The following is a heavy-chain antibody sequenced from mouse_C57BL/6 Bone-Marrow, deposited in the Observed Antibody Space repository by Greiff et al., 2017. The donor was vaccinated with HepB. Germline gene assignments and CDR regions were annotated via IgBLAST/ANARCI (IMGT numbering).Heavy chain of an antibody. Sequence: EVKLMESGGGLVQPGGSLKLSCAASGFTFSDYYMYWVRQTPEKRLEWVAYISNGGGSTYYPDTVKGRFTISRDNAKNTLYLQMSRLKSEDTAMYYCARQVSLYYFDYWGQGTTLTVSS. CDR2: ISNGGGST. CDR1: GFTFSDYY. CDR3: ARQVSLYYFDY. V-gene: IGHV5-12*01. J-gene: IGHJ2*01.